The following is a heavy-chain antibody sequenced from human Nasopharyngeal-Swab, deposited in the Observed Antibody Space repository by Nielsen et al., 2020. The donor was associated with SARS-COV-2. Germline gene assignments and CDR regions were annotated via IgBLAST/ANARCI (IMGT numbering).Heavy chain of an antibody. V-gene: IGHV3-33*01. Sequence: GESLKISCAASGFTFSSYGMHWVRQAPGKGLEWVAVIWYDGSNKYYADSVKGRFTISRDNAKNSLYLQMNSLRAEDTAVYYCARGPGTAMATGDYWGQGTLVTVSS. J-gene: IGHJ4*02. CDR3: ARGPGTAMATGDY. CDR1: GFTFSSYG. D-gene: IGHD5-18*01. CDR2: IWYDGSNK.